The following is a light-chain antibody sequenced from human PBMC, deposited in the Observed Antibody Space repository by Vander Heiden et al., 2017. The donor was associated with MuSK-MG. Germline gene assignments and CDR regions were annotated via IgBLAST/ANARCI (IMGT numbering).Light chain of an antibody. CDR3: QQEKSFPST. Sequence: DIQLTQSPSTLSGSLGDRVTITCRASQSTSTWLAWHHQKPGRAPNVLVYKGSTVESGVPARSSDSETPTEFTLAIRSRQPHGFPTYYCQQEKSFPSTFGQGTKVEIK. CDR2: KGS. CDR1: QSTSTW. J-gene: IGKJ1*01. V-gene: IGKV1-5*03.